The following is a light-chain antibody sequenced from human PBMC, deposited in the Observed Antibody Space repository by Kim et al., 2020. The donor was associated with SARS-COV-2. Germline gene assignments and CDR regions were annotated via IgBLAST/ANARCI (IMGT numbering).Light chain of an antibody. Sequence: DIQMTQSPSSLSASVGDRVTITCRASQSLSSYLNWYQQKPGKAPKLLIYAASSLQSGVPSRFSGSGSGTDFTLTISSLQPEDFATYYCQQSYSTPFTFVEGAKVDIK. J-gene: IGKJ4*01. CDR1: QSLSSY. V-gene: IGKV1-39*01. CDR2: AAS. CDR3: QQSYSTPFT.